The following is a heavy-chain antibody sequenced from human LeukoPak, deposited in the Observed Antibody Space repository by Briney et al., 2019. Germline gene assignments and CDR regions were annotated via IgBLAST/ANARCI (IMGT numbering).Heavy chain of an antibody. CDR2: IYYSGST. V-gene: IGHV4-39*07. CDR1: GGSISSSSYY. CDR3: AREAMVRAPRSFDY. D-gene: IGHD3-10*01. Sequence: SETLSLTCTVSGGSISSSSYYWGWIRQPPGKGLEWIGSIYYSGSTYYNPSLKSRVTISVDTSKNQFSLKLSSVTAADTAVYYCAREAMVRAPRSFDYWGQGTLVTVSS. J-gene: IGHJ4*02.